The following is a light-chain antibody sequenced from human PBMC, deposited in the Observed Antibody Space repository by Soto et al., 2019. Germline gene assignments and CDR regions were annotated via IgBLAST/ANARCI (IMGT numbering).Light chain of an antibody. CDR3: CSYATYNMI. Sequence: QSALTQPASVSGSPGQSITISCTRTSNDFGTYYFVSWYQQHPAKAPKLIIYDGTERPSGVSNRFSGSQSGNTASLTISGLQSEDEAHYYCCSYATYNMILGGGTQLTVL. CDR2: DGT. J-gene: IGLJ2*01. V-gene: IGLV2-23*01. CDR1: SNDFGTYYF.